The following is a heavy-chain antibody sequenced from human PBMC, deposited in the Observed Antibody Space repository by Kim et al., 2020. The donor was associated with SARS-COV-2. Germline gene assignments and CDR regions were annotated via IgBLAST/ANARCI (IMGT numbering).Heavy chain of an antibody. CDR2: EDGET. CDR3: ATAPVSRL. V-gene: IGHV1-24*01. Sequence: EDGETSCAQKFQGRVTMTEDTATDTAYMELSSLRSEDTAVYYCATAPVSRLWGQGTLVTVSS. J-gene: IGHJ4*02.